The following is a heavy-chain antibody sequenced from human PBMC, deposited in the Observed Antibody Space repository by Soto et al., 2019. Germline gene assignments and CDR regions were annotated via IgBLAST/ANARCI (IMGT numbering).Heavy chain of an antibody. CDR1: GESFSGYY. Sequence: SETLSLTCAVYGESFSGYYWSWIRQPPGKGLEWIGEINHSGSTNYNPSLKSRVTISVDTSKNQFSLKLGSVTAADTAVYYCARGLSPSYDILTGYYSPGLYYFDYWGQGTLVTVSS. V-gene: IGHV4-34*01. D-gene: IGHD3-9*01. J-gene: IGHJ4*02. CDR3: ARGLSPSYDILTGYYSPGLYYFDY. CDR2: INHSGST.